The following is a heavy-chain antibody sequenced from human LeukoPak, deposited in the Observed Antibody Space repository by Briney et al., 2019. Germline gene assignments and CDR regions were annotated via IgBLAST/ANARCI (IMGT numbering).Heavy chain of an antibody. J-gene: IGHJ4*02. Sequence: SETLSLTCTVSGGSLSSYYWSWIRQPPGKGLEWIGYIYYSGSTNYNPSLKSRVTISVDTSKNQFSLKLSSVTAADTAVYYCARVGSYGDTSFDYWGQGTLVTVSS. CDR1: GGSLSSYY. CDR2: IYYSGST. V-gene: IGHV4-59*01. D-gene: IGHD4-17*01. CDR3: ARVGSYGDTSFDY.